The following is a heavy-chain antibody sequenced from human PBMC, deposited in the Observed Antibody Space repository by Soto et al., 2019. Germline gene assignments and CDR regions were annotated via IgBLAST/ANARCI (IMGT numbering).Heavy chain of an antibody. V-gene: IGHV5-10-1*01. CDR1: GYSFTSYW. CDR3: ARHIVGYCSGGSCFGGSAFDI. D-gene: IGHD2-15*01. CDR2: IDPSDSYT. J-gene: IGHJ3*02. Sequence: GESLKISCKGSGYSFTSYWISWVRQMPGKGLKRMGRIDPSDSYTNYSPFFQGHVTISADKSISTAYLQWSSLKASDTAMYYCARHIVGYCSGGSCFGGSAFDIWGQGTMVTVSS.